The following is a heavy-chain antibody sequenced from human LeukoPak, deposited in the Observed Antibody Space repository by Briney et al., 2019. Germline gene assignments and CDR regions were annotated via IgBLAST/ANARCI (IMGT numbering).Heavy chain of an antibody. V-gene: IGHV4-31*03. CDR1: GGFISSGGYY. J-gene: IGHJ4*02. Sequence: SETLSLTCTVSGGFISSGGYYWSWIRQHPGKGLEWIGYIYYSGSTYYNPSLKSRVTISVDTSKNQFSLKLSSVTAADTAVYYCARFGYDFWSGYDPLFDYWGQGTLVTVSS. D-gene: IGHD3-3*01. CDR3: ARFGYDFWSGYDPLFDY. CDR2: IYYSGST.